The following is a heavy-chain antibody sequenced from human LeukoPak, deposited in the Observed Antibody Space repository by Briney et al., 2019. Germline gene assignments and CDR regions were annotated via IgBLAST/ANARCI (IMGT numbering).Heavy chain of an antibody. V-gene: IGHV1-69*05. Sequence: ASVKVSCMASGGTFSSYAISWVRQAPGQGLEWMGGIIPIFGTANYAQKFQGRVTITTDESTSTAYMELSSLRSEDTAVYYCASTYDSSGYYYNWFDPWGQGTLVTVSS. CDR3: ASTYDSSGYYYNWFDP. D-gene: IGHD3-22*01. J-gene: IGHJ5*02. CDR2: IIPIFGTA. CDR1: GGTFSSYA.